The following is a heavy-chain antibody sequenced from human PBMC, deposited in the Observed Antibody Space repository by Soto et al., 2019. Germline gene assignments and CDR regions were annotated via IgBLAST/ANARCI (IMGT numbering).Heavy chain of an antibody. J-gene: IGHJ6*03. V-gene: IGHV3-9*01. Sequence: GGSLRLSCAASGFTFDDYAMHWVRQAPGKGLEWVSGISWNSGSIGYADSVKGRFTISRDNAKNSLYLQMNSLRAEDTALYYCAKDGLRYGDYYYYMDVWGKGTTVTVS. CDR2: ISWNSGSI. CDR3: AKDGLRYGDYYYYMDV. D-gene: IGHD3-9*01. CDR1: GFTFDDYA.